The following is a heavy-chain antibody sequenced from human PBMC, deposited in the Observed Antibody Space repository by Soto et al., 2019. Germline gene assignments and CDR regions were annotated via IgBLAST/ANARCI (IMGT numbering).Heavy chain of an antibody. D-gene: IGHD6-6*01. Sequence: ASVKVSCKASGFTFTNYGISWVRQAPGQGLEWMGWISAYKGNTNYAQKFQGRVTMTTDTSTSTAYMELRSLRSDDTAVYYCASRSGQLPYYFDYWGQGTLVTVAS. CDR1: GFTFTNYG. V-gene: IGHV1-18*01. CDR2: ISAYKGNT. J-gene: IGHJ4*02. CDR3: ASRSGQLPYYFDY.